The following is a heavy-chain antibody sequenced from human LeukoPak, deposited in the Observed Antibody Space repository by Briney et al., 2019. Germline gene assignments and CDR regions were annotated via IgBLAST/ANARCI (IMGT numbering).Heavy chain of an antibody. Sequence: SETLSLTCTVSGGSISSGGYYWSWIRQHPGKGLEWIGYIYYSGSTYYNPSLKSRVTISVDTSKNQFSLKLSSVTAADTAVYYCASSPPSGYDAFDIWGQGTVVTVSS. CDR3: ASSPPSGYDAFDI. CDR2: IYYSGST. V-gene: IGHV4-31*03. D-gene: IGHD5-12*01. CDR1: GGSISSGGYY. J-gene: IGHJ3*02.